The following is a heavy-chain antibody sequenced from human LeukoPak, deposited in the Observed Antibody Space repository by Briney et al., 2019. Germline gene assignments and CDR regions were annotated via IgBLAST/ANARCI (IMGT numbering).Heavy chain of an antibody. CDR3: ARVRVILTTMASFSY. D-gene: IGHD3-9*01. Sequence: SETLSLTCTVSGGSISSYSQYWGWIRQPPGKGLEWIGSIYYSGSTYYNPSLKSRVTISVDTSKNQFSLKLSSVTAADTAVYYCARVRVILTTMASFSYWGLGTLVTVSS. J-gene: IGHJ4*02. V-gene: IGHV4-39*07. CDR2: IYYSGST. CDR1: GGSISSYSQY.